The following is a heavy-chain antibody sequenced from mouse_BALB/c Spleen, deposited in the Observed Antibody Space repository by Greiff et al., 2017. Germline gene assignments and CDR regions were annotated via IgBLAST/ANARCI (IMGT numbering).Heavy chain of an antibody. D-gene: IGHD2-4*01. J-gene: IGHJ1*01. CDR1: GYTFPAYW. CDR2: IDTSDSYT. V-gene: IGHV1-69*01. Sequence: QVQLQVSGAELVMPGASVKMSCKASGYTFPAYWMHWVNQRPGQGLEWIGAIDTSDSYTSYNQKFKGKATLTVDESSSTAYMQLSSLTSEDSAVFYCARRRYDYDGYFDVRGEGTTVTGAS. CDR3: ARRRYDYDGYFDV.